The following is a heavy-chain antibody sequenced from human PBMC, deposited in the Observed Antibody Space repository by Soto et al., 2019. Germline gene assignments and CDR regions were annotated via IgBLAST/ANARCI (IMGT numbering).Heavy chain of an antibody. CDR2: IYYSGST. CDR3: ARGWSSGWYAGYWYFDL. J-gene: IGHJ2*01. Sequence: QVQLQESGPGLVKPSETLSLTCTVSGGSISSYYWSWIRQPPGKGLEWIGYIYYSGSTNYNPSLKSRVIISVDTSKNQFSLKLSSVTAADTAVYFCARGWSSGWYAGYWYFDLWGRGTLVTVSS. V-gene: IGHV4-59*08. D-gene: IGHD6-19*01. CDR1: GGSISSYY.